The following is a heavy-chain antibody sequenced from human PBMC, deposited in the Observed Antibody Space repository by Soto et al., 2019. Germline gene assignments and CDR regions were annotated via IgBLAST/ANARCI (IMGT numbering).Heavy chain of an antibody. V-gene: IGHV3-30*09. Sequence: AGSLRLSCTASRLTFTASTFHWVRQAPGKGLQWVAVISENGDRQYSTESVRGRFVVSRDSSKNTLYLQMNSLRPEDTGVYFCARRLAPTISALGYWGQGALVTVSS. CDR3: ARRLAPTISALGY. CDR2: ISENGDRQ. CDR1: RLTFTAST. D-gene: IGHD1-26*01. J-gene: IGHJ4*02.